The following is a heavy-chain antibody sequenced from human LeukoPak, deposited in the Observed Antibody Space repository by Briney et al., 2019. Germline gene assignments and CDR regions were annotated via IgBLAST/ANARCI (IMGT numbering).Heavy chain of an antibody. CDR3: AKELVVPAATTHPEAAFDI. CDR1: GFTFSSYA. Sequence: PGGSLRLSCAASGFTFSSYAMSWVRQAPGKGLEWVSAISGSGGSTYYADSVKGRFTISRDNSKNTLYLQMNSLRAEDTAVYYCAKELVVPAATTHPEAAFDIWGQGTMVTVSS. CDR2: ISGSGGST. J-gene: IGHJ3*02. D-gene: IGHD2-2*01. V-gene: IGHV3-23*01.